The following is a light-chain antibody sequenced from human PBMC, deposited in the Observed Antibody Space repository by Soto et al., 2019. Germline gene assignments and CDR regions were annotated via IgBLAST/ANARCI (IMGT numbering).Light chain of an antibody. J-gene: IGKJ1*01. CDR1: PGVSSN. V-gene: IGKV3-15*01. CDR3: HQYNNWPWT. CDR2: AAS. Sequence: IVVTLASTILSVSSGERATLSFRASPGVSSNLAWYQQKPGQAPRLLIYAASTRATGIPVRFSGSGSETEFTLTIRSLQSEDSALYYCHQYNNWPWTFGQGTKVDIK.